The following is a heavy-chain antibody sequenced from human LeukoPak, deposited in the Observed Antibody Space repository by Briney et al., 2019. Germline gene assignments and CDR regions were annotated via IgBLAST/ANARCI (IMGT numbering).Heavy chain of an antibody. J-gene: IGHJ4*02. CDR3: ARYVVYGSGKYYFDY. V-gene: IGHV4-39*01. CDR2: INYSGST. CDR1: GASFSSTTYF. D-gene: IGHD3-10*01. Sequence: SETPSHTCTVSGASFSSTTYFWSWIRQPPGKGLEWIASINYSGSTYYNPSLKSRVTISVDTSENQFSLKLSSVTAADTAVYYCARYVVYGSGKYYFDYWGQGTLVSVSS.